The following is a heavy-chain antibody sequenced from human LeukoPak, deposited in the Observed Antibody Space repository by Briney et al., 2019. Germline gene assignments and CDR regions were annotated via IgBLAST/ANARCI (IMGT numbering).Heavy chain of an antibody. CDR2: IRSKANNYAT. J-gene: IGHJ5*02. CDR1: GFTFSGSA. D-gene: IGHD3-9*01. Sequence: PGGSLRLSCAASGFTFSGSAMHWVRQASGKGLEWVGRIRSKANNYATAYPASVKGRFTISRDDSKNTAYLQMNSLKTEDTAVYYCTSLYYDILTGYYPASVNWFDPWGQGTLVTASS. V-gene: IGHV3-73*01. CDR3: TSLYYDILTGYYPASVNWFDP.